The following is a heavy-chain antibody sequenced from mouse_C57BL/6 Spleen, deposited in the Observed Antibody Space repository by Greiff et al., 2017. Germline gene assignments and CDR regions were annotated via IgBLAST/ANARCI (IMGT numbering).Heavy chain of an antibody. V-gene: IGHV3-6*01. J-gene: IGHJ2*01. CDR3: AGEGYYGGPGC. Sequence: EVQLQESGPGLVKPSQSLSLTCSVTGYSITSGYYWNWIRQFPGNKLEWMGYISYDGSNNYNPSLKNRIPITRDTAKNQFFLKLNSVSTEDTATYYCAGEGYYGGPGCWGQGATRTV. CDR2: ISYDGSN. D-gene: IGHD1-1*01. CDR1: GYSITSGYY.